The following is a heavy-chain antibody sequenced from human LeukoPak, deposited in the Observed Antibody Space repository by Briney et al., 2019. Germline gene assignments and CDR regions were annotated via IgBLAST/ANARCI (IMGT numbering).Heavy chain of an antibody. CDR3: ARHFTTVIDY. J-gene: IGHJ4*02. V-gene: IGHV4-39*01. D-gene: IGHD4-17*01. CDR2: IYYSGST. Sequence: PSETLSLTCTVSGGSISSSSYYWGWIRQPPGKGQEWIGSIYYSGSTYYNPSLKSRVTISVDTSKNQFSLKLSSVTAADTAVYYCARHFTTVIDYWGQGTLVTVSS. CDR1: GGSISSSSYY.